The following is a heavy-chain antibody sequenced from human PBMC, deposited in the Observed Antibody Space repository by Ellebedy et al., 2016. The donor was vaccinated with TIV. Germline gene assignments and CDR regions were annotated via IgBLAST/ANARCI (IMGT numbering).Heavy chain of an antibody. Sequence: AASVKVSCKASGYSFNNYHMHWVRQAPGQGPEWMGIINHHVGSTGYAQKFQGRVTMTRDTYTSTVYMELSSLRSEDTAVYYCARVKNADKAGVDYWGQGTLVTVSS. CDR2: INHHVGST. J-gene: IGHJ4*02. D-gene: IGHD1-1*01. CDR3: ARVKNADKAGVDY. V-gene: IGHV1-46*02. CDR1: GYSFNNYH.